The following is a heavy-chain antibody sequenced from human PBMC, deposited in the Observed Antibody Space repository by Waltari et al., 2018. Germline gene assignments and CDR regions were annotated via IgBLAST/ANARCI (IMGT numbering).Heavy chain of an antibody. Sequence: QVQLVQSGAELKKPGASVKVSCEASGYTFTTYSVTWVRQAPGQGLERMGWISPHIGNTRYAEKFRGRVTMTADTSTSTVYMELTSLIYDDTAIYYCARDRTPLDYWGQGTLVTVSS. CDR2: ISPHIGNT. CDR3: ARDRTPLDY. CDR1: GYTFTTYS. V-gene: IGHV1-18*01. J-gene: IGHJ4*02.